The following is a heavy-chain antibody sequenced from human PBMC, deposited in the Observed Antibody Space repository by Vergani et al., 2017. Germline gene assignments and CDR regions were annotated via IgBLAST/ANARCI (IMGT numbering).Heavy chain of an antibody. J-gene: IGHJ3*02. CDR3: AGNSDPGDYDALDI. CDR2: IKQDGSEK. CDR1: GFMFSNYW. D-gene: IGHD4-17*01. V-gene: IGHV3-7*01. Sequence: EVQLVESGGGLVQPGGSLRLSCAASGFMFSNYWMNWVRQAPGKGLEWVANIKQDGSEKYYVDSVRGRYTISRDNAKNSLYLQMNSLRAEDTAVYHCAGNSDPGDYDALDIWGQGTMVTVSS.